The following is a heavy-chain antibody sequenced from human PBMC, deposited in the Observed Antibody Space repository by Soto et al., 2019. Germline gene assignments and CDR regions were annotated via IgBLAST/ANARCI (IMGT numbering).Heavy chain of an antibody. CDR2: IIPILGIA. J-gene: IGHJ4*02. CDR3: ATDGYYYDSSGYYLSY. CDR1: GGTFSSYT. V-gene: IGHV1-69*04. Sequence: SVKVSCKASGGTFSSYTICWVRQAPGQGLEWMGRIIPILGIANYAQKFQGRVTITADKSTSTAYMELSSLRSEDTAVYYCATDGYYYDSSGYYLSYWGRRTLVTISS. D-gene: IGHD3-22*01.